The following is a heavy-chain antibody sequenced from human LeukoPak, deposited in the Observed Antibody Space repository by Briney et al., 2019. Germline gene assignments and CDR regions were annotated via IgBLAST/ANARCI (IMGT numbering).Heavy chain of an antibody. Sequence: GRSLRLSCAASGFTFSSYGMHWVRQAPGKGLEWVAVISYDGSNKYYADSVKGRFTISRDNSKNTLYLQMNSLRAEDTAVYYCARGGDDYGDYVDYWGQGTLVTVSS. CDR3: ARGGDDYGDYVDY. CDR1: GFTFSSYG. CDR2: ISYDGSNK. D-gene: IGHD4-17*01. V-gene: IGHV3-30*03. J-gene: IGHJ4*02.